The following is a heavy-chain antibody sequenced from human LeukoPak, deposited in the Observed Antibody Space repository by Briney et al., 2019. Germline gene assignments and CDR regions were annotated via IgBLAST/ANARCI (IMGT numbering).Heavy chain of an antibody. CDR2: IYFSGST. CDR3: ARHGLIAGYFDY. V-gene: IGHV4-39*01. D-gene: IGHD3-22*01. Sequence: SETLSLTCTVSGGSISSSSYYWGWIRQPPGKGLEWIGSIYFSGSTYYNPSLKSRVTISVDTSKNQFSLKLSSVTAADTAVYYCARHGLIAGYFDYWGQGTLVTVSS. J-gene: IGHJ4*02. CDR1: GGSISSSSYY.